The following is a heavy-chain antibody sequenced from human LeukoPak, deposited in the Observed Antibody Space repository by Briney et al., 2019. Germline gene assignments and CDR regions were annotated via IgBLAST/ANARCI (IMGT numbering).Heavy chain of an antibody. J-gene: IGHJ6*03. CDR3: ERVGPDYCDSSGYYYYYYYYMDV. D-gene: IGHD3-22*01. V-gene: IGHV4-4*09. CDR2: IYTSGST. CDR1: GGSISSYY. Sequence: SETLSLTCTVSGGSISSYYWGWNRQPPGKGLEWNGYIYTSGSTNYNPSLKGRVPISVDPPKNQFSLKLSAVTPADPALYYCERVGPDYCDSSGYYYYYYYYMDVWGKGTTVTVSS.